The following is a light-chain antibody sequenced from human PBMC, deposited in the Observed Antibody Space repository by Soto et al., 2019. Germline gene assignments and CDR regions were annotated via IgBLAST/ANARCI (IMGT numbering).Light chain of an antibody. J-gene: IGLJ3*02. CDR3: QTWDAGIRV. V-gene: IGLV4-69*01. Sequence: QLVLTQSPSASASLGASVKLTCTLRSGPSTYGIAWHQQQPEKGPRYLMKLNSDGSHTKGDGIPDRFSGSSSGPEHYLTISSRQSEDEADYYCQTWDAGIRVFGGGTKLTVL. CDR1: SGPSTYG. CDR2: LNSDGSH.